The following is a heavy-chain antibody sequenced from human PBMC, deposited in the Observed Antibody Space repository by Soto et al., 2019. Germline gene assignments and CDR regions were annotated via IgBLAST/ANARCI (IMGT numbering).Heavy chain of an antibody. V-gene: IGHV4-59*01. CDR2: IYYSGST. CDR3: ASATSLTASRPFDY. D-gene: IGHD3-9*01. Sequence: YEPLSRTCIVSGGSISTNYWSWIRQPPGKGLEWIGDIYYSGSTNYSPSLKSRVTMSVDTSKNQFSLKLSAVTAADTAVYYCASATSLTASRPFDYWGQGNLVHVSS. J-gene: IGHJ4*02. CDR1: GGSISTNY.